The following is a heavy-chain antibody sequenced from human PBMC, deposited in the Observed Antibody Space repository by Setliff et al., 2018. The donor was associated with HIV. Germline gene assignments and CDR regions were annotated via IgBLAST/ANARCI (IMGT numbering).Heavy chain of an antibody. CDR2: ISSNGSST. Sequence: PGGSLRLSCVASGFTFSTFAMHWVRQAPGKGLEYVSAISSNGSSTYYADSVKGRFTIPRDNSKSTLYLQMGSLRAEDMAVYYCARDAEVGTTYFDYWGQGTLVTVSS. CDR3: ARDAEVGTTYFDY. J-gene: IGHJ4*02. CDR1: GFTFSTFA. D-gene: IGHD1-26*01. V-gene: IGHV3-64*02.